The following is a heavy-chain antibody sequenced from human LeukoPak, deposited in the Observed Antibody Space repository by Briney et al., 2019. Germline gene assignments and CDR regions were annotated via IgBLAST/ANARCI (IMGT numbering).Heavy chain of an antibody. CDR2: INAGNGNT. CDR1: GYTFTSYA. V-gene: IGHV1-3*01. J-gene: IGHJ4*02. D-gene: IGHD5-18*01. Sequence: ASVKVSCKASGYTFTSYAMHWVRQAPEQRLEGMGWINAGNGNTKYSQKFQGRVTITRDTSASTAYMELSSLRSEDTAVYYCARAPTGIQLWYHWGQGTLVTVSS. CDR3: ARAPTGIQLWYH.